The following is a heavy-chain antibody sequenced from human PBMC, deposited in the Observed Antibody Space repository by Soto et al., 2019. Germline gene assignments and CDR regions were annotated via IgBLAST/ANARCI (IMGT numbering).Heavy chain of an antibody. CDR3: ALTPGFGVVKATWFDP. CDR1: GGSISSGDYY. J-gene: IGHJ5*02. Sequence: SETLSLTCAVSGGSISSGDYYWSWIRQPPGKGLEWIGDIYYSGSTYYNPSLKNRVTISVDTSKNQFPLKLSSVTAADTAVYYCALTPGFGVVKATWFDPWGQGTLVTLSS. D-gene: IGHD3-3*01. V-gene: IGHV4-30-4*01. CDR2: IYYSGST.